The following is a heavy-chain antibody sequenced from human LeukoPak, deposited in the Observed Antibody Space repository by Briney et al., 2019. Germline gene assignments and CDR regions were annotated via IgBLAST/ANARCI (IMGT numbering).Heavy chain of an antibody. Sequence: PGRSLRLSCAASGFTFDDYAMHWVRQAPGKGLEWVSGISWNSGSIGYPDSVKGRFTISRDNAKNSLYLQLNSLRAEDTALSYCAKGSYAVAGRFDYWGQGTLVSVSS. V-gene: IGHV3-9*01. CDR2: ISWNSGSI. CDR1: GFTFDDYA. CDR3: AKGSYAVAGRFDY. D-gene: IGHD6-19*01. J-gene: IGHJ4*02.